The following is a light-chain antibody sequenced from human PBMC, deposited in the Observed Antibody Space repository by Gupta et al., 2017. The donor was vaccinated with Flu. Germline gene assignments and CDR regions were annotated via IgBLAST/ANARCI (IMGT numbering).Light chain of an antibody. V-gene: IGLV3-21*02. CDR2: DDS. J-gene: IGLJ3*02. CDR1: DIGRKS. CDR3: QVWHISSDHLRV. Sequence: YVLTQPPSVSVAPGQTARITCGGDDIGRKSVHWYQQRPGQAPVVVVYDDSDRPSGIPERFSGSNSGNTATLTITKVEAGDEADYFCQVWHISSDHLRVFGGGTKLTVL.